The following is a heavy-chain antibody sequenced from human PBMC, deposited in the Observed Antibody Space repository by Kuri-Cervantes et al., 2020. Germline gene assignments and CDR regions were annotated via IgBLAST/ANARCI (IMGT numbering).Heavy chain of an antibody. V-gene: IGHV1-2*02. Sequence: ASVKVSCKASGYTFTGYYMHCVRQAPGQGLEWMGWINPNSGGTNYAQKFQGRVTMTRDTSISTAYMELSRLRSDDTAVYYCARDLWFGDAFDIWGQGPMVTVSS. J-gene: IGHJ3*02. CDR1: GYTFTGYY. CDR2: INPNSGGT. CDR3: ARDLWFGDAFDI. D-gene: IGHD3-10*01.